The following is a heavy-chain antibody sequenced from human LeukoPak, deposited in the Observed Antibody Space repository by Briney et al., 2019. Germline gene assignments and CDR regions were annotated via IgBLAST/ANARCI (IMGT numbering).Heavy chain of an antibody. CDR2: IYHSGST. CDR3: ARAASYWPWREQWLVKGNWFDP. CDR1: GGSISNSNW. D-gene: IGHD6-19*01. V-gene: IGHV4-4*02. Sequence: SETLSLTCAVSGGSISNSNWWTWVRQPPGKGLEWIGEIYHSGSTNYNPSFKSRVTISVDKSKNQFSLKLSSVTAADTAVYYCARAASYWPWREQWLVKGNWFDPWGQGTLVTVSS. J-gene: IGHJ5*02.